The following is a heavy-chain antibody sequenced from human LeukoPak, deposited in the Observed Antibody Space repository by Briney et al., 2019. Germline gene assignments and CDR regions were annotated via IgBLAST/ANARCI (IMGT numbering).Heavy chain of an antibody. J-gene: IGHJ3*02. V-gene: IGHV3-23*01. CDR1: GFTFSSYA. CDR3: AKDDGAMIVVGLDAFDI. CDR2: ISGSGGST. D-gene: IGHD3-22*01. Sequence: GGSLRLSCAASGFTFSSYAMSWVRQAPGKGLEWVSAISGSGGSTYYADSVKGRFTISRDNSKNTLYLQMNSLRAEDTAVYYCAKDDGAMIVVGLDAFDIWGQGTMVTVSS.